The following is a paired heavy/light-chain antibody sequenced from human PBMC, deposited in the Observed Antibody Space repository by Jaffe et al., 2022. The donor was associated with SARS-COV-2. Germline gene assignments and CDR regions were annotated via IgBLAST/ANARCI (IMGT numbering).Light chain of an antibody. CDR3: LQYYSTPFT. V-gene: IGKV4-1*01. Sequence: DIVMTQSPDHLAVSLGERATINCKSTQSVLYSSNNKNYLAWYQQKPGQSPKLLIYWASTRQSGVPDRFNGSGSGTDFTLTISSLQAEDVAVYYCLQYYSTPFTFGPGTKVAIK. CDR1: QSVLYSSNNKNY. CDR2: WAS. J-gene: IGKJ3*01.
Heavy chain of an antibody. D-gene: IGHD7-27*01. CDR3: ITIGLGNVFDH. CDR2: IKSENEGGTT. J-gene: IGHJ4*02. Sequence: EVQLVESGGDLVKPGGSLRLSCVVSGFTFTNAWMGWVRQHPGKGLEWIGRIKSENEGGTTIYAAPVEGRFTISRDDSENTLFLQMNSLKTEDTAVYYCITIGLGNVFDHWGQGALVTVSS. V-gene: IGHV3-15*01. CDR1: GFTFTNAW.